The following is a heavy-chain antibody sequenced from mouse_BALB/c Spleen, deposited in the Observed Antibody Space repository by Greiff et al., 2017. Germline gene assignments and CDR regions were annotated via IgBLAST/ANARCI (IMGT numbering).Heavy chain of an antibody. CDR3: ARGPFCAY. Sequence: EVKLVESGGGLVKPGGSLKLSCAASGFAFSSYDMSWVRQTPEKRLEWVAYISSGGGSTYYPDTVKGRFTISRDNAKNTLYLQMSSLKSEDTAMYYCARGPFCAYWGQGTLVTVSA. CDR1: GFAFSSYD. V-gene: IGHV5-12-1*01. J-gene: IGHJ3*01. CDR2: ISSGGGST.